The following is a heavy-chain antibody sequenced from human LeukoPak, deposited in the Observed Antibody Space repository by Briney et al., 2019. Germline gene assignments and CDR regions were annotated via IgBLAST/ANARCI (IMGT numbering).Heavy chain of an antibody. Sequence: GGSLRLSCAASGFTFSSYGMHWVRQAPGKGLEWVADIKADGSDKYYVDSVKGRFTISRDNAKNSLYLQMNSLRAEDTAVYYCARSPLYYDFWSGYFGYYYYYMDVWGKGTTVTVSS. V-gene: IGHV3-7*03. D-gene: IGHD3-3*01. CDR3: ARSPLYYDFWSGYFGYYYYYMDV. CDR2: IKADGSDK. CDR1: GFTFSSYG. J-gene: IGHJ6*03.